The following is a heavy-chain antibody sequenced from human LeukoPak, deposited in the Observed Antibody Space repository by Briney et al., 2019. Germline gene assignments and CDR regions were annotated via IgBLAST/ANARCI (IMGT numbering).Heavy chain of an antibody. V-gene: IGHV1-69*06. CDR3: ARGYCSSTSCYEGFNY. Sequence: SVKVSCKASGGTFSSYAISWVRQAPGQGLEWMGGIIPIFGTANYAQKFQGRVTITADKSTSTAYKELSSLRSEDTAVYYCARGYCSSTSCYEGFNYWGQGTLVTVSS. D-gene: IGHD2-2*01. CDR1: GGTFSSYA. J-gene: IGHJ4*02. CDR2: IIPIFGTA.